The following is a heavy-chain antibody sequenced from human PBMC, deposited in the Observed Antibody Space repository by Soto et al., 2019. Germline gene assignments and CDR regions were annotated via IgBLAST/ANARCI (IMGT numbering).Heavy chain of an antibody. CDR2: IVVGSGNT. CDR1: GFTFTSSA. CDR3: AADRYSSSPEAFDI. J-gene: IGHJ3*02. Sequence: SVKVSCKASGFTFTSSAVQWVRQARGHRLEWIGWIVVGSGNTNYAQKFQERVTITRDMSTSTAYMELSSLRSEDTAVYYCAADRYSSSPEAFDIWGQGIMVTVSS. V-gene: IGHV1-58*01. D-gene: IGHD6-6*01.